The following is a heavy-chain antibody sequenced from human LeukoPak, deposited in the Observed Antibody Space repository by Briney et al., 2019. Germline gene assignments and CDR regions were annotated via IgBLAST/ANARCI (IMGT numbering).Heavy chain of an antibody. V-gene: IGHV3-30-3*01. CDR3: ARDRYSSAWYDARTHYFDY. CDR2: ISYDGSNK. D-gene: IGHD6-19*01. Sequence: GRSLRLSCAASGFTFSSYAMYWVRQAPGKGLEWVADISYDGSNKFYADSVKGRFTISRDNSKNTVYLQMNSLRVEDMAVYYCARDRYSSAWYDARTHYFDYWGQGSLVTVSS. J-gene: IGHJ4*02. CDR1: GFTFSSYA.